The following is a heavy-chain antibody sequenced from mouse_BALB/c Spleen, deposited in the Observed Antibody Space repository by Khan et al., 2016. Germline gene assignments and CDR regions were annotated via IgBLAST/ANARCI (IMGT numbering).Heavy chain of an antibody. J-gene: IGHJ1*01. V-gene: IGHV10-1*02. CDR3: VRHYYGSNWYFDV. CDR1: GFTFNTYA. CDR2: IRSKSNNYAT. D-gene: IGHD1-1*01. Sequence: EVQLVESGGGLVQPKGSLKLSCAASGFTFNTYAMNWVRQAPVKGLEWVARIRSKSNNYATYYADSVKDRFTISRDDSQSMLYLQMNNLKTEDTAMYYCVRHYYGSNWYFDVWGAGTTVTVSS.